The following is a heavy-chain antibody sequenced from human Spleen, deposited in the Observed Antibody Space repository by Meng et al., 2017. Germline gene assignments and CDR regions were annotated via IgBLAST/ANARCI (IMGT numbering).Heavy chain of an antibody. D-gene: IGHD4-17*01. CDR1: GFTFSSYS. CDR2: ISSSGSTI. V-gene: IGHV3-21*06. J-gene: IGHJ6*02. CDR3: AIEYGDYHYYGLEV. Sequence: GESLKISCAASGFTFSSYSMNWVRQAPGKGLEWVSSISSSGSTIYYADSVRGRFTISRDNANSALYLQMDSLTAEDTAVYYCAIEYGDYHYYGLEVWGQGTTVTVSS.